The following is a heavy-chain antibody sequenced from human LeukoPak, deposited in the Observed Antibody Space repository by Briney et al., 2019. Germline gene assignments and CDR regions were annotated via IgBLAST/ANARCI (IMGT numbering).Heavy chain of an antibody. CDR2: IIPIFGTA. D-gene: IGHD3-3*01. CDR3: ARARYETRIWPKSRYDYYHYMDV. Sequence: SVKVSCKASGGTFSSYAISWVRQAPGQGLEWMGGIIPIFGTANYAQKFQGTVTITADKSTSTAYMELSSLRSEDMAVYYCARARYETRIWPKSRYDYYHYMDVWGKGTTVTVSS. CDR1: GGTFSSYA. J-gene: IGHJ6*03. V-gene: IGHV1-69*06.